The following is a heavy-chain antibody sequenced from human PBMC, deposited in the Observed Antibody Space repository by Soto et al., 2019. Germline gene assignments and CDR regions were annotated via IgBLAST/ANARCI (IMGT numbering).Heavy chain of an antibody. J-gene: IGHJ4*02. V-gene: IGHV3-23*01. Sequence: EVQILESGGGLVQPGGSLRLSCAASGFPFSNYAMAWVRQAPGKGLEWVSAISGTTGHAFYADSVKDRFTISRDNSKNTLYLQMDSLRAEDTAVYHCARAPSEYIWRSSLRYYEYWGKGTLVTVSS. D-gene: IGHD3-16*01. CDR2: ISGTTGHA. CDR1: GFPFSNYA. CDR3: ARAPSEYIWRSSLRYYEY.